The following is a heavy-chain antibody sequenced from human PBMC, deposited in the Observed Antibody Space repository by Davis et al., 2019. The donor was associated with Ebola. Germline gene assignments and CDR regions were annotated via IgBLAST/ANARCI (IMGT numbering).Heavy chain of an antibody. CDR3: ARDKYLVVVPAAIDYYYYGMDV. CDR2: ISGSGGST. D-gene: IGHD2-2*02. Sequence: GGSLRLSCAASGFTFSSYAMSWVRQAPGKGLEWVSAISGSGGSTYYADSVKGRFTTSRDNSKNPLYLQMNSLRAEDTAVYYCARDKYLVVVPAAIDYYYYGMDVWGQGTTVTVSS. V-gene: IGHV3-23*01. J-gene: IGHJ6*02. CDR1: GFTFSSYA.